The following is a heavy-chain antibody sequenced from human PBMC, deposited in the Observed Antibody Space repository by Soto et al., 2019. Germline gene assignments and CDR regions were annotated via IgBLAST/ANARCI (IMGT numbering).Heavy chain of an antibody. D-gene: IGHD3-10*01. CDR2: IIPIFGTA. V-gene: IGHV1-69*06. CDR1: GGTFSSYA. CDR3: ARPRITMVRGVTYYYGMDV. Sequence: SVKVSCKASGGTFSSYAISWVRQAPGQGLEWMGGIIPIFGTANYAQKFQGRVTITADKSTSTAYMELSSLRSEDTAVYYCARPRITMVRGVTYYYGMDVWGQGTTVTAP. J-gene: IGHJ6*02.